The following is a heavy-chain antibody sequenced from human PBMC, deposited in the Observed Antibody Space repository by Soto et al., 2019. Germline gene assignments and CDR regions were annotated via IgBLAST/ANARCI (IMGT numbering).Heavy chain of an antibody. D-gene: IGHD4-4*01. Sequence: HPGGSLRLSCAASGFTFSSYAMSWVRQAPGKGLEWVSAISGSGGSTYYADSVKGRFTISRDNSKNTVYLQMNSLRLEDTAVYYCARGPSYSESYFAHWGQGTLVTVSS. V-gene: IGHV3-23*01. J-gene: IGHJ4*02. CDR3: ARGPSYSESYFAH. CDR1: GFTFSSYA. CDR2: ISGSGGST.